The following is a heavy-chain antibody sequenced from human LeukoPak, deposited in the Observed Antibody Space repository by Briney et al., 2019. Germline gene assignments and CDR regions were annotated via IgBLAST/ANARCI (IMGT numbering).Heavy chain of an antibody. CDR3: ARDGAWNDATLVNNWFDP. Sequence: SETLSLICTVSGRSISSSSYYWGWIRQPPGKGLEWIGSIYYSGSTYYNPSLKSRVTISLDTSKNQFSLKLSSVTAADTAVYYCARDGAWNDATLVNNWFDPWDQGTLVTVSS. D-gene: IGHD1-1*01. V-gene: IGHV4-39*07. CDR1: GRSISSSSYY. CDR2: IYYSGST. J-gene: IGHJ5*02.